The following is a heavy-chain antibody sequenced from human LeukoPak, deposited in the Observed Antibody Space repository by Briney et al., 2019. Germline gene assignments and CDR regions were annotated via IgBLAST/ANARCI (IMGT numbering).Heavy chain of an antibody. V-gene: IGHV4-39*01. D-gene: IGHD2-2*02. CDR1: GGSISSSSYY. Sequence: PSETLSLTCTVSGGSISSSSYYWGWIRQPPGKGLEWIGSIYYSGSTYYNPSLKSRVTISVDTSKNQFSLKLSSVTAADTAVYYCARRGKPYCSSTSCYTGSFFYWGQGTLVTVSS. CDR3: ARRGKPYCSSTSCYTGSFFY. J-gene: IGHJ4*02. CDR2: IYYSGST.